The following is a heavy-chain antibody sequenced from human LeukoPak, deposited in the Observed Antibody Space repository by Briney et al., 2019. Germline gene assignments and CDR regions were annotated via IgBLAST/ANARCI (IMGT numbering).Heavy chain of an antibody. V-gene: IGHV4-34*01. CDR1: GGSFSGYY. D-gene: IGHD3-3*01. CDR3: ARMRSYYDFWSGYYLDY. J-gene: IGHJ4*02. CDR2: INHSGST. Sequence: XETLSLTCAVYGGSFSGYYWSWIRQPPGKGLEWIGEINHSGSTNYNPSLKSRVTISVDTSKNQFSLKLSSVTAADTAVYYCARMRSYYDFWSGYYLDYWGQGTLVTVSS.